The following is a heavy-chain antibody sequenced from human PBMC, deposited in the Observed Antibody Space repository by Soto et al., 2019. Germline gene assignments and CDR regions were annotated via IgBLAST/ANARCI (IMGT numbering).Heavy chain of an antibody. J-gene: IGHJ3*02. CDR1: GFTFSSYG. Sequence: QVQLVESGGGVVQPGRSLRLSCAASGFTFSSYGMHWVRQAPGKGLEWVAVIWYDGSNKYYADSVKGPFTISRDNSKNTLYLQMNSLRAEDTAVYYCAREWGDAVTTFQDAFDIWGQGTMVTVSS. D-gene: IGHD4-17*01. CDR3: AREWGDAVTTFQDAFDI. CDR2: IWYDGSNK. V-gene: IGHV3-33*01.